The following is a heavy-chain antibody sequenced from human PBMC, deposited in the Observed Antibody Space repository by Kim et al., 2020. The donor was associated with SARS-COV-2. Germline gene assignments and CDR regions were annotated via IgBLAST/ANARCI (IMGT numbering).Heavy chain of an antibody. CDR2: MNPNRGNR. V-gene: IGHV1-8*01. J-gene: IGHJ6*03. CDR1: GYTFTSYD. Sequence: ASVKVSCKASGYTFTSYDINWVRQATGEGLEWRGWMNPNRGNRGDAQKVQGRVTMTRKTSISTAYMELSSLRSEDTAVYYCARAKLVQGVFYYYYYMDVWGKGTTVTVSS. CDR3: ARAKLVQGVFYYYYYMDV. D-gene: IGHD3-10*01.